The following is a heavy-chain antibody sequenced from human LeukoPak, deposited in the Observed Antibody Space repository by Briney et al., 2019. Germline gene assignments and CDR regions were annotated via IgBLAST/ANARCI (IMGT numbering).Heavy chain of an antibody. J-gene: IGHJ4*02. V-gene: IGHV4-59*08. Sequence: PSETLSLTCTVSGGSISNYYWTWIRQPPGKGLEWIGFISYSGNTNYNPSLKSRVTISLDTSKNQFSLKLSSVTAADTAVYYCARGGPLMKAAAADYWGQGTLVTVSS. CDR2: ISYSGNT. D-gene: IGHD6-13*01. CDR3: ARGGPLMKAAAADY. CDR1: GGSISNYY.